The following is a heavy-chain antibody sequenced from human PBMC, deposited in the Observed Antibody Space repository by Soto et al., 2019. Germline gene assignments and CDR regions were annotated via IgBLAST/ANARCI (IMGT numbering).Heavy chain of an antibody. D-gene: IGHD4-17*01. CDR2: INPSGGST. CDR3: ARLHDYGGKGHAFDI. Sequence: QVQLVQSGAEVKKPGASVKVSCKASGYTFTSYYMHWVRQAPGQGLEWMGIINPSGGSTSYAQKFQGRVTMTRDTYTSTVYMELSSLRSEDTAVYYCARLHDYGGKGHAFDIWGQGTMVTVSS. V-gene: IGHV1-46*01. J-gene: IGHJ3*02. CDR1: GYTFTSYY.